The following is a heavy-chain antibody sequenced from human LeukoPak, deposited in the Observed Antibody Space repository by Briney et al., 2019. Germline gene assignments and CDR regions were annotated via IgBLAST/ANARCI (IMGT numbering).Heavy chain of an antibody. CDR1: GYTFTGYY. J-gene: IGHJ4*02. Sequence: ASVKVSCKASGYTFTGYYIHGVRQAPGQGGEGMGWISPNSGGTKYAQNFQGRVTMTRDTSISTAYMEMNRLRSDDTAVYYCARGDCSTISCPFDCWGQGTLVTVSS. D-gene: IGHD2-2*01. CDR2: ISPNSGGT. V-gene: IGHV1-2*02. CDR3: ARGDCSTISCPFDC.